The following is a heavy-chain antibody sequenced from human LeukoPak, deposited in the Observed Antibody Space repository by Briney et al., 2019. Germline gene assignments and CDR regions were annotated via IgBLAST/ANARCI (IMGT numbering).Heavy chain of an antibody. CDR2: IYYSGST. CDR3: ARDLHNWNDAANWFDP. D-gene: IGHD1-1*01. J-gene: IGHJ5*02. Sequence: SETLSLTCTVSGGSISSSSYYWGWIRQPPGKGLEWIGSIYYSGSTYYNPSLKSRVTISVDTSKNQFSLKLSSVTAADTAVYYCARDLHNWNDAANWFDPWGQGTLVTVSS. CDR1: GGSISSSSYY. V-gene: IGHV4-39*07.